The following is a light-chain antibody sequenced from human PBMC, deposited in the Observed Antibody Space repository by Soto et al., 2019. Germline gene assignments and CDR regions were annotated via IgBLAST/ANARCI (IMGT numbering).Light chain of an antibody. CDR3: HSRA. J-gene: IGKJ5*01. CDR2: DAS. Sequence: IHLTQTPSTLSAAVGDEVTITCRARQTISRWLAWYQQKPGRAPKLLLYDASTLESGVPSRFSGSGSETEFTLTISRLQPDDFATYFCHSRAFGQGTRLEI. V-gene: IGKV1-5*01. CDR1: QTISRW.